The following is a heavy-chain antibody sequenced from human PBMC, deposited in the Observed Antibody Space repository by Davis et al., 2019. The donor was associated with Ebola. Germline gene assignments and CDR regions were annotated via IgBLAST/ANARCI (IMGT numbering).Heavy chain of an antibody. V-gene: IGHV1-46*01. CDR2: VNPSGVST. D-gene: IGHD5-12*01. CDR3: AREEGSGYDLTAYYYYGMDV. Sequence: ASVKVSCKASGYSFSSHWMYWVRQAPGQGLEWMGIVNPSGVSTTYAEKFQGRVTMTRDSSTSTVYMELSSLRSEDTAVYYCAREEGSGYDLTAYYYYGMDVWGQGTTVTVSS. J-gene: IGHJ6*02. CDR1: GYSFSSHW.